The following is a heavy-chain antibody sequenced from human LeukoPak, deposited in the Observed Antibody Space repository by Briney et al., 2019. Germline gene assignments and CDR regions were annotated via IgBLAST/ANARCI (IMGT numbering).Heavy chain of an antibody. CDR1: GYTFTGYY. D-gene: IGHD2-2*01. CDR2: INPNSGGT. V-gene: IGHV1-2*02. CDR3: ARGGGLQYCSSTSCHLGY. J-gene: IGHJ4*02. Sequence: ASVKVSCKASGYTFTGYYMHWVRQAPGQGLEWMGWINPNSGGTNYAQKFQGRVTITADESTSTAYMELSSLRSEDTAVYYCARGGGLQYCSSTSCHLGYWGQGTLVTVSS.